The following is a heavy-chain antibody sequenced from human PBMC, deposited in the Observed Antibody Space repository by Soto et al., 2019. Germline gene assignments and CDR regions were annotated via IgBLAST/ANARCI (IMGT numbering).Heavy chain of an antibody. CDR3: AKDHLETTVTTPSY. D-gene: IGHD4-17*01. V-gene: IGHV3-23*01. CDR1: GFAFSSYA. J-gene: IGHJ4*02. Sequence: EVQLLESGGGLVQPGGSLRLSCAASGFAFSSYAMTWVRQAPGKGLEWVSAVSDGGGATVYADSVKGRFTISRDNSKDTLFLQMDSLRAEDTAMYYCAKDHLETTVTTPSYWGQGTLVTVSS. CDR2: VSDGGGAT.